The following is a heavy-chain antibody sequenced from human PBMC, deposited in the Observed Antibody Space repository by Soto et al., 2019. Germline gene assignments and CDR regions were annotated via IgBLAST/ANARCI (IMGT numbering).Heavy chain of an antibody. D-gene: IGHD3-22*01. J-gene: IGHJ4*02. V-gene: IGHV3-74*01. CDR3: ARGDGDYYDGNGYLGRH. Sequence: EVQLVESGGGLVQPGGSLRLSCAASGFTFSSYWMHWVRQAPGKGLVWVSRIKSDGSGTSYADSVKGRLTISRDNAKNTLDLQLNSLRAEDTAVYYCARGDGDYYDGNGYLGRHWGQGTLVTVSP. CDR1: GFTFSSYW. CDR2: IKSDGSGT.